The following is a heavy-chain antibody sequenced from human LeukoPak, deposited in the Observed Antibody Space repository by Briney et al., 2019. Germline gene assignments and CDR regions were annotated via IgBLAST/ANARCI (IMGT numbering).Heavy chain of an antibody. CDR2: LNPSGTT. D-gene: IGHD3-3*01. CDR3: ARDRIPRGVVTFDY. V-gene: IGHV1-46*01. J-gene: IGHJ4*02. CDR1: GYTFTNYY. Sequence: ASVKVSCKASGYTFTNYYMHWVRQAPGQGLEWMGILNPSGTTSYAQKFQGRVTMTRDTSTSTAYMELSSLRSEDTAVYYCARDRIPRGVVTFDYWGQGTLVTVSS.